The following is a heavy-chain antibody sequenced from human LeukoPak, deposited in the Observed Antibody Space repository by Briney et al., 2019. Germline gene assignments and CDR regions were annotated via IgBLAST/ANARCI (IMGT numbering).Heavy chain of an antibody. CDR1: GYTFTSYG. V-gene: IGHV1-18*01. J-gene: IGHJ4*02. Sequence: ASVKVSCKASGYTFTSYGITWVRQAPGQGLEWMGWISAYNGDTNYAQKLQGRATMTTDTSTSTAYMELRSLRSDDTAVYYCARDLKMGYSSGRYSWGTGSSNDYWGQGTLVTVSS. CDR2: ISAYNGDT. D-gene: IGHD6-19*01. CDR3: ARDLKMGYSSGRYSWGTGSSNDY.